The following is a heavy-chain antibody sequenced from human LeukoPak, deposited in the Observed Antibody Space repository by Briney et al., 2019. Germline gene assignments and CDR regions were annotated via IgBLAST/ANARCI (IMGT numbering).Heavy chain of an antibody. CDR3: AKDWSQLPWFGESLYYYGMDV. CDR1: GFTFSSYA. V-gene: IGHV3-23*01. J-gene: IGHJ6*02. Sequence: GGSLRLSCAASGFTFSSYAMSWVRQAPGKGLEWVSAISGSGGSTYYADSVKGRFTISRDNSKNTLYLQMNSLRAEDTAVYYCAKDWSQLPWFGESLYYYGMDVWGQGTTVTVSS. D-gene: IGHD3-10*01. CDR2: ISGSGGST.